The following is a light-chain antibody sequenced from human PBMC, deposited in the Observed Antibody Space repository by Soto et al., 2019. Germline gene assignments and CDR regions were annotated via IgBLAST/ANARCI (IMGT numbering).Light chain of an antibody. CDR2: DVS. CDR3: QQYGSSPLWT. Sequence: EIVLTQSPGTLSLSPGERATLSCRASQSVSSSYLAWYQQKPGQAPRLLIYDVSSRATGIPDRFSGSGSGTDFTHTISRLEPEDFAVYYCQQYGSSPLWTFGQGTKVEIK. V-gene: IGKV3-20*01. CDR1: QSVSSSY. J-gene: IGKJ1*01.